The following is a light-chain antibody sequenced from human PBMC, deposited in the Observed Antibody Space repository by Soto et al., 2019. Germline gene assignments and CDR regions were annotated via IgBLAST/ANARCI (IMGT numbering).Light chain of an antibody. CDR3: QQYGTSPFT. CDR2: GTS. Sequence: EIVLTQSPGTLSLSPGERATLSCRASQSVGQGLRGSYLAWYQHSPGQSPRLLIYGTSSRATDIPDRFSGSGSGTNFTLTITRLDPEDFAVYYCQQYGTSPFTFGQGTKVDIK. J-gene: IGKJ2*01. CDR1: QSVGQGLRGSY. V-gene: IGKV3-20*01.